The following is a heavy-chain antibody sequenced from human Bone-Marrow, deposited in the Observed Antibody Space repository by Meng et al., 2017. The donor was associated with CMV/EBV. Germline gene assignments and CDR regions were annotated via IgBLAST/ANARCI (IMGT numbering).Heavy chain of an antibody. V-gene: IGHV4-39*01. Sequence: SETLSLTCTVSGASISSSSHYWAWIRQPPGKGLEWIGNIFYLGSTYSNPSLMSRLTIFVDPSKNQLSLRLSSLTAADTAVYYCARHRQRSDYAGMDVWGQGTAVTVSS. J-gene: IGHJ6*02. CDR1: GASISSSSHY. D-gene: IGHD6-25*01. CDR3: ARHRQRSDYAGMDV. CDR2: IFYLGST.